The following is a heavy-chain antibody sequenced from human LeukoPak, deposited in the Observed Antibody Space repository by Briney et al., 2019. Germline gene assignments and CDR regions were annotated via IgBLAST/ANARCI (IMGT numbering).Heavy chain of an antibody. CDR2: INTSGST. CDR3: AREASGSYLGYYYYMEV. Sequence: PSETLSLTCTVSGGSISGYYYSWIRQPPGKGLEWIGGINTSGSTNYNPSLKSRVTISADKSKKQFSLRLTSVTAADTAVYYCAREASGSYLGYYYYMEVWGTGTTVTVSS. CDR1: GGSISGYY. V-gene: IGHV4-4*07. D-gene: IGHD3-10*01. J-gene: IGHJ6*03.